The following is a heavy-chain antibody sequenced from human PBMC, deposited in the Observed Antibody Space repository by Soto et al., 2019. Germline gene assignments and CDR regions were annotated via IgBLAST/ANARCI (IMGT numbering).Heavy chain of an antibody. CDR3: ARGQVVAAQH. D-gene: IGHD2-15*01. Sequence: PSETLSLTCAVSGGSISSGGYSWSWIRQPPGKGLEWIGYIYHSGSTYYNPSLKSRATISVDRSKNQFSLKLSSVTAADTAVYYCARGQVVAAQHWGQGTLVTVSS. CDR2: IYHSGST. J-gene: IGHJ4*02. V-gene: IGHV4-30-2*01. CDR1: GGSISSGGYS.